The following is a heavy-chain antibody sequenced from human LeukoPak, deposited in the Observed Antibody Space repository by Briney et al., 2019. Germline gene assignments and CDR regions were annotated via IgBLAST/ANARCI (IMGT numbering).Heavy chain of an antibody. J-gene: IGHJ4*02. D-gene: IGHD1-26*01. CDR1: GGSISNTNW. CDR2: VSLAGQT. V-gene: IGHV4-4*02. Sequence: KSSGTLSLTCDVSGGSISNTNWWSWVRQPPGQGLEWIGEVSLAGQTNYNPSLNGRVTMSLDESSNQLSLKLTSVTAADTAIHYCSRESGAFCPFGYWGQGTLVIVPS. CDR3: SRESGAFCPFGY.